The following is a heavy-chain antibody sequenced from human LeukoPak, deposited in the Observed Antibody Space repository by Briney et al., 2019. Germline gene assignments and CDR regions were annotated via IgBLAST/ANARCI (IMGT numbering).Heavy chain of an antibody. CDR2: IHPNSGGT. V-gene: IGHV1-2*02. CDR1: GYTFTDYY. J-gene: IGHJ4*02. D-gene: IGHD6-19*01. Sequence: ASVKVSCKASGYTFTDYYIHWLRQAPGQGLEWMGWIHPNSGGTNHAHKFEGRVTMTRDTSISTAYMELSRLTYDDTAVYYCARDLRQWLVFDYWGQGTLVTVSS. CDR3: ARDLRQWLVFDY.